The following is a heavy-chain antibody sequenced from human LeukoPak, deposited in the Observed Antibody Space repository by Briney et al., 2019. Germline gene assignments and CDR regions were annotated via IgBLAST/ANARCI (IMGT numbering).Heavy chain of an antibody. CDR1: GASVSSIGYS. D-gene: IGHD6-6*01. CDR3: ARDDGSSHSSYFDY. J-gene: IGHJ4*02. V-gene: IGHV4-61*08. CDR2: IYYSGST. Sequence: SQTLSLTCGVSGASVSSIGYSWSWIRQPPGKGLEWIGYIYYSGSTNYNPSLKSRVTMSVDTSKNQFSLKLSSVTAADTAVYYCARDDGSSHSSYFDYWGQGTLVTVSS.